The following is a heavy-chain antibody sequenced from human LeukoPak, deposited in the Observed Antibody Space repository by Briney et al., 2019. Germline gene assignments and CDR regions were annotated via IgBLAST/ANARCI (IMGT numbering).Heavy chain of an antibody. CDR2: IKKDGSDK. CDR3: ARNWDMDY. V-gene: IGHV3-7*04. D-gene: IGHD1-26*01. Sequence: GGSLRLSCAASGFTFSSYWMNWVRQAPGKGLEWVANIKKDGSDKFYVDSVKGRFTISRDNAENSLYLQMNSLGAEDTAVYYCARNWDMDYWGQGTLVTVSS. J-gene: IGHJ4*02. CDR1: GFTFSSYW.